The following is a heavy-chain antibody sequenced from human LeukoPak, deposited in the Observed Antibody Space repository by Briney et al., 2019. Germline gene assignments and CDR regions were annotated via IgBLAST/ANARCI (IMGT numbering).Heavy chain of an antibody. D-gene: IGHD3-10*01. CDR3: ARETHTMVRGVIKGSNWFDP. J-gene: IGHJ5*02. Sequence: GASVKVSCKASGGTFSSYAISWVRQAPGQGLEWMGGIIPIFGTANYAQKFQGRDTITADKSTSTAYMELSSLRSEDTAVYYCARETHTMVRGVIKGSNWFDPWGQGTLVTVSS. CDR2: IIPIFGTA. V-gene: IGHV1-69*06. CDR1: GGTFSSYA.